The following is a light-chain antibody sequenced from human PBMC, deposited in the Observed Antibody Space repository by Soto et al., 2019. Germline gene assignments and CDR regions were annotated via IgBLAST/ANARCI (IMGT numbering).Light chain of an antibody. CDR3: SSFTSSSFYV. V-gene: IGLV2-14*01. J-gene: IGLJ1*01. Sequence: QSALTQPASVSGSPGQSIAISCTGSGSDVGGYNYVSWYQQHTGKAPKLIIYGVSHRPSGVSPRFSASRSAYTASLTISALQHEDEADYYCSSFTSSSFYVFGPGTKGTVL. CDR1: GSDVGGYNY. CDR2: GVS.